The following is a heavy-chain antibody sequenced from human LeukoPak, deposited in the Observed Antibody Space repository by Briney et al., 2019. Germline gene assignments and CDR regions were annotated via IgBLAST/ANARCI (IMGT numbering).Heavy chain of an antibody. CDR1: GYSFTSYW. V-gene: IGHV5-51*01. CDR3: ARQYAPEWSPFDY. J-gene: IGHJ4*02. CDR2: IYPGDSDT. Sequence: GESLKISCKGSGYSFTSYWIGWVRQMPGKGLEWMGIIYPGDSDTRYSPSFPGQVTISADKSISTAYLQWSSLKASDTAMYYCARQYAPEWSPFDYWGQGTLVTVSS. D-gene: IGHD3-3*01.